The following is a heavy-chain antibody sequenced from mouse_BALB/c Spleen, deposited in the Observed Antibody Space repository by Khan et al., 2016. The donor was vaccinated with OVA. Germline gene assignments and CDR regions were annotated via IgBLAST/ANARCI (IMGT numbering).Heavy chain of an antibody. CDR2: VSSGGDYT. CDR1: GFTFSAYS. J-gene: IGHJ3*01. D-gene: IGHD1-3*01. CDR3: ASHLTRSFTY. V-gene: IGHV5-6*01. Sequence: EVELVESGGDLMKPGGSLKLSCAASGFTFSAYSMSWVRQTPDKNLEWVATVSSGGDYTYYPDSVKGRFTISSDNAKNTLYLQMSSLKSEDTTKYNGASHLTRSFTYWGQGTLVTVSA.